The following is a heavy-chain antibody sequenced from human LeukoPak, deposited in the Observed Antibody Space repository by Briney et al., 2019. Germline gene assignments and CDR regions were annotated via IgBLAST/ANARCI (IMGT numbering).Heavy chain of an antibody. CDR2: ISGSGDST. J-gene: IGHJ4*02. Sequence: GGSLRLSCAASGFTFSSYAMSWVRQAPGKGLEWVSTISGSGDSTHYADSVKGRFTISRDNAKNSLYLQMNSLRAEDTAVYYCARAFPHLGVYYDILTGADYWGQGTLVTVSS. V-gene: IGHV3-23*01. CDR1: GFTFSSYA. CDR3: ARAFPHLGVYYDILTGADY. D-gene: IGHD3-9*01.